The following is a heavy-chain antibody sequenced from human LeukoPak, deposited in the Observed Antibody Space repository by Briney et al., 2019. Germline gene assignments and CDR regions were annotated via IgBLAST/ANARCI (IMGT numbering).Heavy chain of an antibody. Sequence: ASVKVSCKASGYTFTSYGISWVRQAPGQGLEWMGWISAYNGNTNYAQKLQGRVTMTTDTSTSTAYMELRSLRSDDTAVYYCARDRGYDFWSGYFTSYYYMDVWGKGTTVTVSS. J-gene: IGHJ6*03. D-gene: IGHD3-3*01. V-gene: IGHV1-18*01. CDR2: ISAYNGNT. CDR3: ARDRGYDFWSGYFTSYYYMDV. CDR1: GYTFTSYG.